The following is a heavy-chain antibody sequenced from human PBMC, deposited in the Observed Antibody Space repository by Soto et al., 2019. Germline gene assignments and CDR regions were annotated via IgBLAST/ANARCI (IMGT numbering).Heavy chain of an antibody. D-gene: IGHD5-18*01. Sequence: PGGSLRLSCAASGFTFSSYSMNWVRQAPGKGLEWVSSISSSSSYIYYADSVKGRFTISRDNAKNSLYLQMNSLRAEDTAVYYCARVTWIRLWLPDYWGQGTLVTVSS. J-gene: IGHJ4*02. CDR3: ARVTWIRLWLPDY. CDR1: GFTFSSYS. CDR2: ISSSSSYI. V-gene: IGHV3-21*01.